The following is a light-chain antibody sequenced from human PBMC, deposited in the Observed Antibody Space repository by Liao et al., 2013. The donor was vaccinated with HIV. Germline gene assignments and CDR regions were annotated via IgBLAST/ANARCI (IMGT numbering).Light chain of an antibody. CDR3: QVWDSFSTFV. V-gene: IGLV3-1*01. CDR1: KLGDKY. Sequence: SYELTQPPSVSVSPGQTASITCSGDKLGDKYACWYQQKPGQSPVLVIYQDSKRPSGIPERFSGSNSGNTATLTISGTQVTDEADYYCQVWDSFSTFVLGSGTQVTVL. J-gene: IGLJ1*01. CDR2: QDS.